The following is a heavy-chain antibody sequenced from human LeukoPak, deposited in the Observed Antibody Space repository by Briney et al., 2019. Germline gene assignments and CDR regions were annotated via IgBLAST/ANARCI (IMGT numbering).Heavy chain of an antibody. CDR1: GFTFSSYA. Sequence: PGGSLRLSCAASGFTFSSYAMSWVRQAPGTGLEWVSAISGSGGSTYYADSVKGRFTISRDNAKNSLYLQMNSLRDEDTAMYYCSRDLAYWGQGTLVTVSS. CDR3: SRDLAY. CDR2: ISGSGGST. V-gene: IGHV3-23*01. J-gene: IGHJ4*02.